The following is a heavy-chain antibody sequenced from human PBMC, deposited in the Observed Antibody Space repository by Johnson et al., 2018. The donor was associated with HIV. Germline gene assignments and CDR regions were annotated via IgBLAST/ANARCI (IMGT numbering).Heavy chain of an antibody. CDR3: AKDSFWSGYYTDGVGAFDI. D-gene: IGHD3-3*01. Sequence: VQLVESGGGLVQPGGSLRLSCAASGFTFSSYAMSWVRQAPGKGLEWVSAISGSGGSTYYADSVKGRFTISRDNSKNTLYLQMNSLRAEDTAVYYCAKDSFWSGYYTDGVGAFDIWCQGTMVTVSS. CDR1: GFTFSSYA. V-gene: IGHV3-23*04. J-gene: IGHJ3*02. CDR2: ISGSGGST.